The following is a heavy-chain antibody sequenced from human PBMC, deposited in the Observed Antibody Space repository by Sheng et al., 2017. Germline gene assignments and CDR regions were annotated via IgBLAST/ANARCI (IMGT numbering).Heavy chain of an antibody. CDR3: ARDLGVAAPNWFDP. V-gene: IGHV1-18*01. J-gene: IGHJ5*02. CDR1: GYTFTSYA. Sequence: QVQLVQSGAEVKKPGASVKVSCKASGYTFTSYAFSWVRQAPGQGLEWMGWISTYNGNTNYPQKLQGRVTMTTDTSTNTAYMELRSLRSDDTAVYYCARDLGVAAPNWFDPWGQGTLVTVSS. CDR2: ISTYNGNT. D-gene: IGHD6-6*01.